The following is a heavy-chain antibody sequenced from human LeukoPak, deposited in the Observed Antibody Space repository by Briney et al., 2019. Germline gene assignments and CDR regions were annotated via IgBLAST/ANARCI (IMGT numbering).Heavy chain of an antibody. Sequence: ASVKVSCKASGYTFNRYYMHWVRQAPGQGLEWMGWINPNSGVTNYAQTFQGRVTMARDTSISTAYMELSRLRSDDTAVYYCTRGGSPPFHYWGQGTLVTVSS. CDR3: TRGGSPPFHY. V-gene: IGHV1-2*02. J-gene: IGHJ4*02. CDR2: INPNSGVT. CDR1: GYTFNRYY.